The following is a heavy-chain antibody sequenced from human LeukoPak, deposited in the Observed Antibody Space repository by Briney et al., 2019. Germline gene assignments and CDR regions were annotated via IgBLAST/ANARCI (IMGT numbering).Heavy chain of an antibody. V-gene: IGHV1-69*06. CDR1: GGTFSSYA. J-gene: IGHJ4*02. CDR2: IIPIFGTA. Sequence: GASVKVSCKASGGTFSSYAISWVRQAPGQGLEWMGGIIPIFGTANYAQKFQGRVTITADKSTSTAYMELRSLRSDDTAVYYCARGLPPRRNYDSSGYYSYYFDYWGQGTLVTVSS. D-gene: IGHD3-22*01. CDR3: ARGLPPRRNYDSSGYYSYYFDY.